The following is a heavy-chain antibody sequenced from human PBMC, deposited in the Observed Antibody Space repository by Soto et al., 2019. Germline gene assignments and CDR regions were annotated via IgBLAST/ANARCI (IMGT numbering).Heavy chain of an antibody. CDR3: ARRFFSAVYAAHFDQ. CDR2: VRNDGRAE. CDR1: GFTFSTYG. V-gene: IGHV3-33*01. J-gene: IGHJ4*02. D-gene: IGHD2-8*01. Sequence: QVQLVESGGGVVQAGTSLRLSCAASGFTFSTYGMHWVRQAPGKGLEYVAGVRNDGRAEYYVDSVRGRFTISGDRYKNMLSLQMNSLRAADTSVYYCARRFFSAVYAAHFDQWGQGTPLTVSS.